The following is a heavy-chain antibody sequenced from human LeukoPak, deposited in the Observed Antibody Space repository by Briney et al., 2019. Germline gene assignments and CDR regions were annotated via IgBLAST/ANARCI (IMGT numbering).Heavy chain of an antibody. CDR3: ARLHSGFYY. J-gene: IGHJ4*02. CDR1: GLTFSSYW. CDR2: IKKDGSEK. D-gene: IGHD1-26*01. V-gene: IGHV3-7*01. Sequence: PGGSLRLSCVASGLTFSSYWMSWVRQAPGKGLEWVANIKKDGSEKYYVDSVKGRFTISRDNAKNSLYLQMSSLRAEDTAVYYCARLHSGFYYWGQGTLVTVSS.